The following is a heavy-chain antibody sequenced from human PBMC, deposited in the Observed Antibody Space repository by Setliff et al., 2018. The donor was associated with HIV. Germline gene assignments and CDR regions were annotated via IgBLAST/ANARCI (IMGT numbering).Heavy chain of an antibody. CDR2: INPKTGDT. V-gene: IGHV1-2*06. CDR1: GYTFTDYF. Sequence: ASVKVSCKASGYTFTDYFMHWVRQAPGQGLEWMGRINPKTGDTKYKQKFQGRVTMTRDASINTAYMELSSLTSDDTAVYYCARDWSMTSRESNWFDPWGQGTLVTVSS. CDR3: ARDWSMTSRESNWFDP. D-gene: IGHD6-6*01. J-gene: IGHJ5*02.